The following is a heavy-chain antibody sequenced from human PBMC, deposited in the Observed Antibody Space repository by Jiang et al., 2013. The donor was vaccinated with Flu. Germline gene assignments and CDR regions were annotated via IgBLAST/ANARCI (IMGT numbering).Heavy chain of an antibody. CDR2: IKQDGSEK. Sequence: VQLLESGGGLVQPGGSLRLSCAASGFTFSSYWMSWVRQAPGKGLEWVANIKQDGSEKYYVDSVKGRFTISRDNAKNSLYLQMNSLRAEDTAVYYCARDYDSSGWYKGCSGYWGQGTLVTVSS. V-gene: IGHV3-7*01. CDR3: ARDYDSSGWYKGCSGY. J-gene: IGHJ4*02. D-gene: IGHD6-19*01. CDR1: GFTFSSYW.